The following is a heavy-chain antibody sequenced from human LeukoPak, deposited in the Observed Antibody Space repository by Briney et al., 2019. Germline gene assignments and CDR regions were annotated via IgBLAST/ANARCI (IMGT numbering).Heavy chain of an antibody. CDR2: IYPDDSDT. Sequence: PGKSLKISCQASGYTFTTYWIGWVRQMPGKGLECMGIIYPDDSDTTYSPSFQGQVTISADKSLRTAYLKWGSLKASETAIYYCARLGGDTYYFGSASYPNWYFDLWGRGTLVTVSS. V-gene: IGHV5-51*01. CDR1: GYTFTTYW. J-gene: IGHJ2*01. D-gene: IGHD3-10*01. CDR3: ARLGGDTYYFGSASYPNWYFDL.